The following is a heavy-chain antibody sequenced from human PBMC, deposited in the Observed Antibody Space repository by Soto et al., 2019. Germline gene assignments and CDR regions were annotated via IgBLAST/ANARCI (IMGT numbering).Heavy chain of an antibody. CDR2: IYYSGST. CDR1: GGSISSGDYY. D-gene: IGHD2-15*01. J-gene: IGHJ4*02. V-gene: IGHV4-30-4*01. CDR3: ASRGTTTDCSGGSCYARGFDY. Sequence: QVQLQESGPGLVKPSQTLSLTCTVSGGSISSGDYYWSWIRQPPGKGLEWIGYIYYSGSTYYNPSLTGRVTISGDPSKNQFSLKLSSVTGADTAVYYCASRGTTTDCSGGSCYARGFDYWGQGTLVTVSS.